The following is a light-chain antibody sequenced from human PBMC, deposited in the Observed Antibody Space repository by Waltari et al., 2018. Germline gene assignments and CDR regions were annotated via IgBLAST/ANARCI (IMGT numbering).Light chain of an antibody. CDR2: GAS. V-gene: IGKV3-15*01. CDR3: QQYNNWPPDLT. Sequence: EIVMTQSPATLSVSPGERATLSCRASQSVSSNLAWYQQKPVQAPRHLIYGASTRATGIPARCSGSGSGTEFTLTISSLQSEDFAVYYCQQYNNWPPDLTFGGGTKVEIK. CDR1: QSVSSN. J-gene: IGKJ4*01.